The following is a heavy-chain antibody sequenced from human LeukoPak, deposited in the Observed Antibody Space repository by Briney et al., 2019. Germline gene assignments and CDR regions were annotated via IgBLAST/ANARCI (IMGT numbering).Heavy chain of an antibody. CDR3: ARDQVVVVPAAISNWFDP. V-gene: IGHV1-18*01. J-gene: IGHJ5*02. Sequence: ASVKVSCKASGYAFTSYGISWVRQAPGQGLEWMGWISAYNGNTNYAQKLQGRVTMTTDTSTSTAYMELRSLRSDDTAVYYCARDQVVVVPAAISNWFDPWGQGTLATVSS. CDR2: ISAYNGNT. CDR1: GYAFTSYG. D-gene: IGHD2-2*02.